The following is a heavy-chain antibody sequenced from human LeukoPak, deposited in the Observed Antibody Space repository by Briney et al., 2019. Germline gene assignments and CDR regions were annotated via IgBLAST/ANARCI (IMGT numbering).Heavy chain of an antibody. D-gene: IGHD5-24*01. J-gene: IGHJ6*03. CDR2: ISSTSTYI. Sequence: PGGSLRVSCVPSRFTFSGYRMNWVRQAPGKGLEWVSSISSTSTYIYYAESVKGRFTISRDNAQNPLYLQMNSLSAEDTAVYYCAKGGAATMRDGYNYYYFYMEVWGRGTTVTVSS. V-gene: IGHV3-21*01. CDR3: AKGGAATMRDGYNYYYFYMEV. CDR1: RFTFSGYR.